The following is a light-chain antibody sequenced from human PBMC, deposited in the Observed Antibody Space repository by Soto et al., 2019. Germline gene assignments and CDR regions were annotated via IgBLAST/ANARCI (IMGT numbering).Light chain of an antibody. CDR2: GAS. CDR3: QQYGSSPSIT. J-gene: IGKJ5*01. CDR1: QSVSSSY. V-gene: IGKV3-20*01. Sequence: IVLTQYPATMSLSPGERATLSCRASQSVSSSYLAWYQQKPGQAPRLLIYGASSRATGIPDRFSGSGSGTDFTLTISRLEPEDFAVYYCQQYGSSPSITFGQGTRLEIK.